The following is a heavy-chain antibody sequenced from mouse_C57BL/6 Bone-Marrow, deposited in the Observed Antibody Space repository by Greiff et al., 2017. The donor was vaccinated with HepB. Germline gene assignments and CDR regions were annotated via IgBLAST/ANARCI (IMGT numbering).Heavy chain of an antibody. CDR2: ISNLAYSI. V-gene: IGHV5-15*01. Sequence: EVQRVESGGGLVQPGGSLKLSCAASGFTFSDYGMAWVRQAPRKGPEWVAFISNLAYSIYYADTVTGRFTISRENAKNTLYLEMSSLRSEDTAMYYCARHDYYGSSYFDYWGQGTTLTVSS. CDR1: GFTFSDYG. CDR3: ARHDYYGSSYFDY. J-gene: IGHJ2*01. D-gene: IGHD1-1*01.